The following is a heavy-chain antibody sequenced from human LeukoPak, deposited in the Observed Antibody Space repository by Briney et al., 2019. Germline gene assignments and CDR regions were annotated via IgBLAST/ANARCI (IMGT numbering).Heavy chain of an antibody. CDR1: GHNLTTYG. J-gene: IGHJ6*04. V-gene: IGHV1-18*04. D-gene: IGHD4-17*01. Sequence: ASVTVSCKASGHNLTTYGTRWVRHATGQGLEWMGCNRSYNGNTQYAKKIQVRVTIPTQTSTSTAYMELSSLISDDTAVYYCARGTDYVDYGGYYYGMVVWGKGTTVTVSS. CDR2: NRSYNGNT. CDR3: ARGTDYVDYGGYYYGMVV.